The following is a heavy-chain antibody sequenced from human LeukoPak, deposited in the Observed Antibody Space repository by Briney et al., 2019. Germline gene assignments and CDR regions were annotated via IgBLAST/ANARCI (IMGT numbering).Heavy chain of an antibody. CDR3: ARVENTAMEFDY. Sequence: GASVKVSCKASGYTFTGYYMHWVRQPPGQGLEWMGWINPNSGGTSYAQKFQGRVTMTRDTSTSTDYMELSSLISEDTAEYYCARVENTAMEFDYWGQGTLVTVSS. CDR2: INPNSGGT. CDR1: GYTFTGYY. V-gene: IGHV1-2*02. J-gene: IGHJ4*02. D-gene: IGHD5-18*01.